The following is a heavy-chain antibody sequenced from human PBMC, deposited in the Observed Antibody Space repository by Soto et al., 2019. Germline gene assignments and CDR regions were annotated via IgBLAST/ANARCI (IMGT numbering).Heavy chain of an antibody. CDR3: AAGGGYGTTIVSP. D-gene: IGHD3-22*01. Sequence: SETLSLTCTVSGGSISSGGYYWSWIRQHPGKGLEWIGYIYYSGSTYYNPSLKSRVTISVDTSKNQFSLKLSSVTAADTAVYYCAAGGGYGTTIVSPWGQGTLVTVSS. CDR1: GGSISSGGYY. J-gene: IGHJ5*02. CDR2: IYYSGST. V-gene: IGHV4-31*03.